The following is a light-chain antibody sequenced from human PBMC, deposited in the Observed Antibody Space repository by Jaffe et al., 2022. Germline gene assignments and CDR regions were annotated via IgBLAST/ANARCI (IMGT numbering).Light chain of an antibody. J-gene: IGKJ5*01. CDR3: LQYSNWPPIT. V-gene: IGKV3-15*01. CDR1: QSVSSN. Sequence: EIVMTQSPATLSVSLGERASLSCRATQSVSSNVAWYQHKLGRAPRLLIYGASTRATGIPARFSGSGSGTEFTLTISSLQSEDFAVYYCLQYSNWPPITFGQGTRLEIK. CDR2: GAS.